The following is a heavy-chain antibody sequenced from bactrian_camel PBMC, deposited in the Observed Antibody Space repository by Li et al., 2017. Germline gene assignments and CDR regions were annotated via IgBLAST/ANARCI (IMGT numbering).Heavy chain of an antibody. CDR2: IDTDGGT. V-gene: IGHV3S53*01. Sequence: VQLVESGGGEVQAGGSLKLTCVTSSSVYRVGWFRHPPGKREMREAVATIDTDGGTFYAASVKGRFTISKDNAKNTLYLQMNSLNTEDTAIYYCTRDVAGNYYGSDYWGKGTQVTVS. J-gene: IGHJ7*01. CDR1: SSVYR. D-gene: IGHD6*01.